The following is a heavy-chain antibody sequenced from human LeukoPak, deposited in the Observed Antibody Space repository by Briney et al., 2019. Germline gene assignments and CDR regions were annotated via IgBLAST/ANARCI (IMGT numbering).Heavy chain of an antibody. CDR3: ARETYYYDSSGKRGMFDP. D-gene: IGHD3-22*01. CDR1: GFTFSNYW. Sequence: GGSLRLSCAASGFTFSNYWMNWVRQAPGKGLEWVANTNTDGGEKYYVDSVKGRFTISRDNAKNSLYLQMNSLRAEDTAVYYCARETYYYDSSGKRGMFDPWGQGTLVTVSS. CDR2: TNTDGGEK. V-gene: IGHV3-7*01. J-gene: IGHJ5*02.